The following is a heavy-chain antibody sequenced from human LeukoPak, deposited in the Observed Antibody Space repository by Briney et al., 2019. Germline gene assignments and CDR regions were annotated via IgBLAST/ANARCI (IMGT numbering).Heavy chain of an antibody. J-gene: IGHJ4*02. V-gene: IGHV3-20*04. D-gene: IGHD1-1*01. CDR1: GFTFDGYG. CDR2: INWNGDST. CDR3: ARGGSGNWNAPFDY. Sequence: RPGGSLRLSCAASGFTFDGYGMSWVRQIPGKGLEWVSSINWNGDSTGYADSVKGRFTISRDNAKNSLYLQMNSLRTEDTAVYYCARGGSGNWNAPFDYWGQGTLVTVSS.